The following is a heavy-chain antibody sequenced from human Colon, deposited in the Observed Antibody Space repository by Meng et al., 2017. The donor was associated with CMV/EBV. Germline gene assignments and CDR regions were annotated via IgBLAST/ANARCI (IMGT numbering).Heavy chain of an antibody. CDR2: INPDESEK. J-gene: IGHJ4*02. CDR1: GLTFSSYW. Sequence: GESLKISCEVSGLTFSSYWFSWVRQAPEKGLEWVANINPDESEKYYLDSVKGRFTIFRDNAKTSLYLQVNSLRVDDTAVYYCATDTARVRGYWGQGTLVTVSS. CDR3: ATDTARVRGY. V-gene: IGHV3-7*04. D-gene: IGHD3-10*01.